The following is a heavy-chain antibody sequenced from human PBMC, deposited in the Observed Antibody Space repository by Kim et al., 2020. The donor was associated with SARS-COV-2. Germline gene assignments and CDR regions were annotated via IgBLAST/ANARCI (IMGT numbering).Heavy chain of an antibody. Sequence: SETLSLTCTVSGGSISSGGYYWSWIRQHPGKGLEWIGYIYYSGSTYYNPSLKSRVTISVDTSKNQFSLKLSSVTAADTAVYYCARDWVGATNNWYFDLWGRGTLVTVSS. CDR1: GGSISSGGYY. D-gene: IGHD1-26*01. V-gene: IGHV4-31*03. CDR3: ARDWVGATNNWYFDL. J-gene: IGHJ2*01. CDR2: IYYSGST.